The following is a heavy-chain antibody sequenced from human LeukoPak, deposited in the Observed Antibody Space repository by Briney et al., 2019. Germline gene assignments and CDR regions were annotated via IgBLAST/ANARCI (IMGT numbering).Heavy chain of an antibody. CDR3: AKAEQWLGYYFDY. Sequence: PGGSLRLSCAASGFTFSSYGMHWVRQAPGKGLEWVAVMSYDGSNKYYADSVKGRFTISRDNSKNTLYLQMNSLRAEDTAVYYCAKAEQWLGYYFDYWGQGTLVTVSS. D-gene: IGHD6-19*01. CDR1: GFTFSSYG. J-gene: IGHJ4*02. V-gene: IGHV3-30*18. CDR2: MSYDGSNK.